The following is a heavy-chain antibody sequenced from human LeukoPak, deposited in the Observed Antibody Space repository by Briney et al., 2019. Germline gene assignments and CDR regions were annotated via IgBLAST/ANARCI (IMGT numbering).Heavy chain of an antibody. J-gene: IGHJ4*02. D-gene: IGHD3-22*01. V-gene: IGHV1-2*02. Sequence: GSVKVSCKASGYSFTGYYMHWVRQAPGQGLEWMGWINPNSGGTGYAQKFQGRVTMTRDTSISTAYMELSRLRSDDTAVYYCARDYLLYDTSGYYYLLRYWGQGTLVTVSS. CDR3: ARDYLLYDTSGYYYLLRY. CDR2: INPNSGGT. CDR1: GYSFTGYY.